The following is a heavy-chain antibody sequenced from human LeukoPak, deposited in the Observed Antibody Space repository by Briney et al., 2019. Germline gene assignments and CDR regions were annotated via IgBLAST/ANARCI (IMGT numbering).Heavy chain of an antibody. D-gene: IGHD2-2*01. CDR1: GGSFSGYY. Sequence: SETLSLTCAVYGGSFSGYYWSWIRQHPGKGLEWIGYIYYSGSTYYNPSLKSRVTISVDTSKNQFSLKLSSVTAADTAVYYCARGWLGYCGSPSSYPNSFDYGGQGPLAPVSS. V-gene: IGHV4-31*11. J-gene: IGHJ4*02. CDR3: ARGWLGYCGSPSSYPNSFDY. CDR2: IYYSGST.